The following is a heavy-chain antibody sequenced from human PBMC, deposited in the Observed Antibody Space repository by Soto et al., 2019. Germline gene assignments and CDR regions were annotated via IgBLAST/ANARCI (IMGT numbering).Heavy chain of an antibody. J-gene: IGHJ3*02. CDR1: GYTFTSYD. CDR3: ARAPLFVTGDDAFDI. Sequence: ASVKVSCKASGYTFTSYDINWVRQATGPGLEWMGWMNPNSGNTGYAQKFQGRVTMTRNTSISTAYMELSSLRSEDTAVYYCARAPLFVTGDDAFDIWGQGTMVTVSS. V-gene: IGHV1-8*01. CDR2: MNPNSGNT. D-gene: IGHD7-27*01.